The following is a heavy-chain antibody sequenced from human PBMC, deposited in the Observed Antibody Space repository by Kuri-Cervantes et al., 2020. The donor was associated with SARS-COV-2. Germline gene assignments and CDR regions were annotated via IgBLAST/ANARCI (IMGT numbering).Heavy chain of an antibody. D-gene: IGHD3-10*01. CDR3: AREAAYMVRGVIIKVERGWFDP. Sequence: SVKVSCKASGFTFTSSAMQWVRQARGQRLEWIGWIVVGSGNTNYAQKFQERVTITRDMSTSTAYMELSSLRSEDTAVYYCAREAAYMVRGVIIKVERGWFDPWGQGTLVTVSS. V-gene: IGHV1-58*02. CDR1: GFTFTSSA. CDR2: IVVGSGNT. J-gene: IGHJ5*02.